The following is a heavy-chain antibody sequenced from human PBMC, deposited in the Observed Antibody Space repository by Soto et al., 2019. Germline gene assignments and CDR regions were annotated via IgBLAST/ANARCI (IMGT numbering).Heavy chain of an antibody. CDR1: GGSISSGPDY. CDR3: ATVRGTNRLIFDY. CDR2: IYDSESI. J-gene: IGHJ4*02. D-gene: IGHD3-16*01. V-gene: IGHV4-31*03. Sequence: SETLSLTCTVSGGSISSGPDYWTWIRHHPGKGLEWIAYIYDSESIYYNPSLRSRLTISVDTSKNQFSLTLSSVTAADTAVYYCATVRGTNRLIFDYWGQGKLVTVSS.